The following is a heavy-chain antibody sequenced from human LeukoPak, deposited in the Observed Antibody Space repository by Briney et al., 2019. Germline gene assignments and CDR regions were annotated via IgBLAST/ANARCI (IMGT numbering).Heavy chain of an antibody. CDR2: INPNSGGT. CDR3: ARAAYNWNSVLFDY. V-gene: IGHV1-2*02. Sequence: GASVKVSCKASGYTFTGYYMHWVRQAPGQGLEWMGWINPNSGGTNYAQKFQGRVTMTRDTSISTAYMELSRLRSDDTAVYYCARAAYNWNSVLFDYWGQGTLVTVSS. CDR1: GYTFTGYY. D-gene: IGHD1-7*01. J-gene: IGHJ4*02.